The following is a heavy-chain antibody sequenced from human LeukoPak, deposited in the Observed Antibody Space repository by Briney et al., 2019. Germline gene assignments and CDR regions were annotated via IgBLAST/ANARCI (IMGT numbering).Heavy chain of an antibody. CDR1: GGSISSSNW. CDR3: ARGSGNSSGWYWGY. V-gene: IGHV4-4*02. D-gene: IGHD6-19*01. J-gene: IGHJ4*02. CDR2: IYHSGST. Sequence: PSETLSLTCAVSGGSISSSNWWSWVRQPPGKGLEWIGEIYHSGSTNYNPSLKSRVTISVDKSKNQFSLKLSSVTAADTAVYYCARGSGNSSGWYWGYWGQGTLVTVSS.